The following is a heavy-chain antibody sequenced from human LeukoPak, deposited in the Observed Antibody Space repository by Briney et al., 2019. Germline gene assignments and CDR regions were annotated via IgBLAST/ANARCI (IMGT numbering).Heavy chain of an antibody. CDR1: GGSIGSYY. Sequence: SETLSLTCSVSGGSIGSYYWSWIRQPPGKGLEWIGYIYYSGSTNHNPSLKSRVTMSVDTSKNQFSLKLTSVTAADTAVYYCARLRPVAGYDAFDIWGHGTMVTVSS. CDR2: IYYSGST. D-gene: IGHD6-19*01. V-gene: IGHV4-59*08. J-gene: IGHJ3*02. CDR3: ARLRPVAGYDAFDI.